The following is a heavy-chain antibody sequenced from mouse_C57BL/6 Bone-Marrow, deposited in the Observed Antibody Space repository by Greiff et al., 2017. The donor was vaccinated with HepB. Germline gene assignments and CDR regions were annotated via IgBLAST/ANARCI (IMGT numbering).Heavy chain of an antibody. J-gene: IGHJ3*01. CDR2: IYPGDGDT. V-gene: IGHV1-82*01. CDR3: AEDYYGSSPWFAY. Sequence: VKVVESGPELVKPGASVKISCKASGYAFSSSWMNWVKQRPGKGLEWIGRIYPGDGDTNYNGKFKGKATLTADKSSSTAYMQLSSLTSEDSAVYFCAEDYYGSSPWFAYWGQGTLVTVSA. CDR1: GYAFSSSW. D-gene: IGHD1-1*01.